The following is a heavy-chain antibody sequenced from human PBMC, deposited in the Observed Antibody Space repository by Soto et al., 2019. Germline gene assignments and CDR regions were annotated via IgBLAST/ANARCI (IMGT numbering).Heavy chain of an antibody. CDR2: INHSGST. CDR3: ARPPTYYYDSSGSQAPPYYFDY. Sequence: PSETLSLTCAVYGGSFSGYYWSWIRQPPGKGLEWIGEINHSGSTNYNPSLKSRVTISVDTSKNQFSLKLSSVTAADTAVYYCARPPTYYYDSSGSQAPPYYFDYWGQGTLVTVSS. J-gene: IGHJ4*02. V-gene: IGHV4-34*01. D-gene: IGHD3-22*01. CDR1: GGSFSGYY.